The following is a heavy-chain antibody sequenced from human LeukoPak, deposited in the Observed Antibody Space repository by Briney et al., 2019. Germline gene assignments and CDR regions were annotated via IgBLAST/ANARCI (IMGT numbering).Heavy chain of an antibody. D-gene: IGHD3-16*02. V-gene: IGHV4-39*02. Sequence: SETLSLTCTVSGGSISSNNYYWGWIRQPPGKGLEWIGSLYHTGSAYYNPSLKSRVTIPMDVSKSHFSLKLSSVTAADTAVYYCARTYDYVWGSYRSHSFDSWGQGTLVTVSS. CDR1: GGSISSNNYY. J-gene: IGHJ4*02. CDR3: ARTYDYVWGSYRSHSFDS. CDR2: LYHTGSA.